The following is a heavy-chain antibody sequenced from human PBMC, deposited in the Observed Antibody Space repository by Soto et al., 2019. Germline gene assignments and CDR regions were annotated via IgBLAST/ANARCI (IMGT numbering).Heavy chain of an antibody. CDR2: ISADNGNT. J-gene: IGHJ4*02. D-gene: IGHD1-1*01. CDR3: ASGEKGTISDY. Sequence: QVQLVQSGAEEKKPGASVKVSCKASGYTFTNNVMHWVRQAPGQRLEWMGWISADNGNTKYSQKFQGRVTITRDTSANTAYMELSSLRSEDTAVYYCASGEKGTISDYWGQGTLVTVSS. V-gene: IGHV1-3*05. CDR1: GYTFTNNV.